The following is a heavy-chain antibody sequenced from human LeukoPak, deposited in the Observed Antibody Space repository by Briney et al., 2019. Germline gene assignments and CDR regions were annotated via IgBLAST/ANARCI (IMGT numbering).Heavy chain of an antibody. D-gene: IGHD4-17*01. CDR2: ISSRSSYI. Sequence: PGGSLRLSCAASGFTFSSYSMNWVRQAPGRGLEWVSSISSRSSYIYYADSVKSRFTISRDNAKNSLYLQMNSLRAEDTAVYYCARGELYGDYDRAGPFDYWGQGTLVTVSS. V-gene: IGHV3-21*01. CDR1: GFTFSSYS. CDR3: ARGELYGDYDRAGPFDY. J-gene: IGHJ4*02.